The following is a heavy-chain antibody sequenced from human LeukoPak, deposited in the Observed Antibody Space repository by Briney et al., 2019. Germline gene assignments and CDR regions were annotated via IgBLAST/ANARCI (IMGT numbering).Heavy chain of an antibody. D-gene: IGHD6-6*01. J-gene: IGHJ4*02. CDR2: IWYDGSNK. Sequence: PGRSLRLSCAASGFTFSSYGMHWVRQAPGKGLEWVAVIWYDGSNKYYADSVKGRFTISRDNSKNTLYLQMNSLRAEDTAVYYCARGPSLGGAARPFDYWGQGTLVTVSS. CDR3: ARGPSLGGAARPFDY. V-gene: IGHV3-33*01. CDR1: GFTFSSYG.